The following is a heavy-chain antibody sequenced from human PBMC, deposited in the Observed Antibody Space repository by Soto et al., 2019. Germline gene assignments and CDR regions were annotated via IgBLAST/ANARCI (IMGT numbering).Heavy chain of an antibody. D-gene: IGHD3-3*01. CDR3: ARGDWTPDYDFWCGSGLDY. J-gene: IGHJ4*02. CDR2: MNPNSGNT. CDR1: GYTFTSYD. V-gene: IGHV1-8*01. Sequence: QVQLVQSGAEVKKPGASVKVSCKASGYTFTSYDINWVRQATGQGLEWMGWMNPNSGNTGYAQKFQGRVTMTRNTSISTAYMELSSLRSEDTAVYYCARGDWTPDYDFWCGSGLDYWGQGTLVTVSS.